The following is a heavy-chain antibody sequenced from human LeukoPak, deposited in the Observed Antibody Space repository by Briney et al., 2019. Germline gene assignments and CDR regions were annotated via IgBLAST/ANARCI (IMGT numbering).Heavy chain of an antibody. Sequence: GGSLRLSCAASGFTFSSYWMHWVRQAPGKGLVWVSRINSDGSSTSYADSVKGRFIISRDNAKNTLYLQMNSLRAEDTAVYYCARETRPGNIDYWGQGTLVTVSS. V-gene: IGHV3-74*01. D-gene: IGHD2-2*01. CDR1: GFTFSSYW. CDR2: INSDGSST. CDR3: ARETRPGNIDY. J-gene: IGHJ4*02.